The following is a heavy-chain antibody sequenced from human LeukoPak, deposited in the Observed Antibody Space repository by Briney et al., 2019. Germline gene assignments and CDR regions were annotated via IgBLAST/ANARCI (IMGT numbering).Heavy chain of an antibody. CDR2: ISSSGSTI. J-gene: IGHJ4*02. CDR1: GFTFSSYE. V-gene: IGHV3-48*03. Sequence: GGSLRLSCAASGFTFSSYEMNWVRQAPGKGLEWVSYISSSGSTIYYADSVKGRFTISRDNAKSSLYLQMNSLRAEDTAVYYCASQDYRYYFDYWGQGTLVTVSS. CDR3: ASQDYRYYFDY. D-gene: IGHD4/OR15-4a*01.